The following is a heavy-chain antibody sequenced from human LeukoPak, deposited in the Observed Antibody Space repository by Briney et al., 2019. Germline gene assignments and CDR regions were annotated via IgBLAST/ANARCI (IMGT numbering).Heavy chain of an antibody. CDR2: IKQDGSEK. D-gene: IGHD3-10*01. J-gene: IGHJ4*02. CDR3: ARPYLYYFGSGSFN. CDR1: GFTFSAYW. V-gene: IGHV3-7*01. Sequence: EPGGSLRLSCAASGFTFSAYWMSWVHQAPGKGLEWVANIKQDGSEKYYVDSVKGRFTISRDNAKNSLYLQMNSLRAEDTAVYYCARPYLYYFGSGSFNWGQGTLVTVSS.